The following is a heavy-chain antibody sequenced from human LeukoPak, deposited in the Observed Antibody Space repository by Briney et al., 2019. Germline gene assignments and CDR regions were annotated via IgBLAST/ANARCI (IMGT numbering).Heavy chain of an antibody. D-gene: IGHD3-10*01. J-gene: IGHJ3*02. CDR1: GFTFSSYW. CDR3: ARPGGSGSLYAFDI. V-gene: IGHV3-74*01. CDR2: INSDGSST. Sequence: GGSLRPSCAASGFTFSSYWMHWVRQAPGKGLVWVSRINSDGSSTSYADSVKGRFTISRDNAKNTLYLQMNSLRAEDTAVYYCARPGGSGSLYAFDIWGQGTMVTVSS.